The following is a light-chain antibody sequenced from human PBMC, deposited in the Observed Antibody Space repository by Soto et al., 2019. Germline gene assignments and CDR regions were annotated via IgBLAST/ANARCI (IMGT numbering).Light chain of an antibody. J-gene: IGLJ3*02. CDR1: SSDAGGYNY. Sequence: QSALTQPASVSGSPGQSITISCTGTSSDAGGYNYVSWYQQHPGKAPKLMIYDVSNRPSGVSNRFSGSKSGNTASLTVSGLQAEDEADYYCSSYTSSSTPGVFGGGTKVTVL. CDR2: DVS. V-gene: IGLV2-14*01. CDR3: SSYTSSSTPGV.